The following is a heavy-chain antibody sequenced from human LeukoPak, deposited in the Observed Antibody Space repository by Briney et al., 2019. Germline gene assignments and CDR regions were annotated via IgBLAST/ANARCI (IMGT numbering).Heavy chain of an antibody. CDR2: IYYSGST. CDR1: GGSISSGDYY. Sequence: SQTLSLTCTVSGGSISSGDYYWSGIRHPPGKGLEWIGYIYYSGSTYYNPSLKSRVTISVDTSKNQFSLKLSSVTAADTAVYYCAREPGSFGVVTYFDYWGQGTLVTVSS. V-gene: IGHV4-30-4*08. J-gene: IGHJ4*02. D-gene: IGHD3-3*01. CDR3: AREPGSFGVVTYFDY.